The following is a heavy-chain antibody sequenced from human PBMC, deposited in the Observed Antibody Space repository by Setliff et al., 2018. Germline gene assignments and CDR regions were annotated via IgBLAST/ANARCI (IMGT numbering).Heavy chain of an antibody. CDR2: IYYSGST. D-gene: IGHD4-17*01. J-gene: IGHJ3*02. CDR3: ARDPLTTNRRRAFGI. Sequence: SETLSLTCTVSGGSISSGGYYWSWIRQHPGKGLEWIGYIYYSGSTYYNPSLKSRVTISVDTSKNQFSLKLSSVTAADTAVYYCARDPLTTNRRRAFGIWGQGTMVT. CDR1: GGSISSGGYY. V-gene: IGHV4-31*03.